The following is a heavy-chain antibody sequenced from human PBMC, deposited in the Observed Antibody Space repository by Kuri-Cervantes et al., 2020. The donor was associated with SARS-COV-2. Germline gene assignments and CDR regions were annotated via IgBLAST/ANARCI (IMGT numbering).Heavy chain of an antibody. CDR3: ARDGNYYDSSGPRDI. J-gene: IGHJ3*02. CDR2: ISGSGGST. D-gene: IGHD3-22*01. V-gene: IGHV3-23*01. Sequence: GESLKISCAASGFTFSSYAMSWVRQAPGKGLEWVSAISGSGGSTYYADSVKGRFTISRHNSKNTLYLQMNSLRAEDTAVYYCARDGNYYDSSGPRDIWGQGTMVTVSS. CDR1: GFTFSSYA.